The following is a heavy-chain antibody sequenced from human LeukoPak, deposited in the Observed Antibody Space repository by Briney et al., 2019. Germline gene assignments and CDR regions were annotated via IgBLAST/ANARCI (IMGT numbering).Heavy chain of an antibody. CDR1: GFTFSSYG. D-gene: IGHD1-26*01. CDR2: IRYDGSNK. V-gene: IGHV3-30*02. CDR3: AKDDRVGATSHIDY. J-gene: IGHJ4*02. Sequence: PGGSLRLSCAPSGFTFSSYGMHWVRQAPGKGLEWVAFIRYDGSNKYYADSVKGRFTISRDNSKNTLYLQMNSLRAEDTAVYYCAKDDRVGATSHIDYWGQGTLVTVSS.